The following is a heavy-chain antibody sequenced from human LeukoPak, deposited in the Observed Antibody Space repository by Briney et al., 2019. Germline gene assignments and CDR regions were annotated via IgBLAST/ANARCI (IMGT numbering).Heavy chain of an antibody. CDR2: INSDGSST. CDR1: GFTFSSYW. CDR3: ARAISYGYGGLDY. V-gene: IGHV3-74*01. J-gene: IGHJ4*02. D-gene: IGHD5-18*01. Sequence: GGYLRLSCAASGFTFSSYWMHWVRQAPGKGLVWVSRINSDGSSTSYADSVKGRFTISRDNAKNTLYLQMNSLRAEDTAVYYCARAISYGYGGLDYWGQGTLVTVSS.